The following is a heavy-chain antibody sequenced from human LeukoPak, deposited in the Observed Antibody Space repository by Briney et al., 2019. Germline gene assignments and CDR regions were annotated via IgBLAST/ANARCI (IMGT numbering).Heavy chain of an antibody. CDR3: ARGASGWSLGY. CDR1: GFTFTNYW. D-gene: IGHD6-19*01. CDR2: IRYDGSNK. V-gene: IGHV3-30*02. J-gene: IGHJ4*02. Sequence: GGSLRLSCAASGFTFTNYWMSWVRQAPGKGLEWVAFIRYDGSNKYYADSVKGRFTISRDNAKNSLYLQMNSLRAEDTALYYCARGASGWSLGYWGQGSLVTVSS.